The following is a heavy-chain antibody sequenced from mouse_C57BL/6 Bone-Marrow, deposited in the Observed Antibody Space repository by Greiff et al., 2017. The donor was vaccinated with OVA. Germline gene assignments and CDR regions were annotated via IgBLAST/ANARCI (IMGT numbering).Heavy chain of an antibody. CDR1: GYSFTGYY. Sequence: VQLQQSGPELVKPGASVKISCKASGYSFTGYYMNWVKQSPEKSLEWIGEINPSTGGTTYNQKFKAKATLTVDKSSSTAYMQLKSLRSEDSAVYYCARKASSYFDYWGQGTTLTVSS. J-gene: IGHJ2*01. CDR2: INPSTGGT. V-gene: IGHV1-42*01. D-gene: IGHD1-1*01. CDR3: ARKASSYFDY.